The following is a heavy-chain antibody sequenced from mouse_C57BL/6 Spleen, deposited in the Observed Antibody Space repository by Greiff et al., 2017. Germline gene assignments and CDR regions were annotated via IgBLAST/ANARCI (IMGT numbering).Heavy chain of an antibody. V-gene: IGHV1-64*01. CDR2: IHPNSGST. D-gene: IGHD1-1*01. J-gene: IGHJ1*03. CDR1: GYTFTSYW. Sequence: QVQLKQSGAELVKPGASVKLSCKASGYTFTSYWMHWVKQRPGQGLEWIGMIHPNSGSTNYNEKFKSKATLTVDKSSSTAYMQLSSLTSEDSAVYYCARYGYGSSLYWYFDVWGTGTTVTVSS. CDR3: ARYGYGSSLYWYFDV.